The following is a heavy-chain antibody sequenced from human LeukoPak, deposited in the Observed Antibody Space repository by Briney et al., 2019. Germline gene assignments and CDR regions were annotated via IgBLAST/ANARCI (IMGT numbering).Heavy chain of an antibody. D-gene: IGHD6-13*01. J-gene: IGHJ5*02. V-gene: IGHV1-69*05. CDR2: IIPIFGTA. Sequence: SVKVSCKASGGTFSSYAISWVRQAPGQGLEWMGGIIPIFGTANYAQKFQGRVTITTDESTSTAYMELSSLRSEDTAMYYCARDSLGAAAGYNWFDPWGQGTLVTVSS. CDR1: GGTFSSYA. CDR3: ARDSLGAAAGYNWFDP.